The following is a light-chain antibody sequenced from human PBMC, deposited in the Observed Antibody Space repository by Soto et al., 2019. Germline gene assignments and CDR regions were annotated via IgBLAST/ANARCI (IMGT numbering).Light chain of an antibody. J-gene: IGLJ1*01. Sequence: QSALTQPASVSGSPGQSITISCTGTSSDVGSYNLVSWYQHHPGKAPKLMIYEVSKRPSGVSNRFSGSKSGNTACRTISGLQAEDEADYYCCSYAGSSTFPYVFGTGTKLTVL. CDR2: EVS. CDR1: SSDVGSYNL. V-gene: IGLV2-23*02. CDR3: CSYAGSSTFPYV.